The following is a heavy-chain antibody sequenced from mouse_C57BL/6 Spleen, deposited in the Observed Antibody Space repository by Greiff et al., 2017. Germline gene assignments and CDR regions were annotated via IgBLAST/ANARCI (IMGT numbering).Heavy chain of an antibody. CDR3: AREMVDDCYYFDY. Sequence: EVQLQQSGPELVKPGASVKMSCKASGYTFTDYNMHWVKQSHGKSLEWIGYINPNNGGTSYNQKFKGKATLTVNKSSSTAYMELRSLTSEDSAVYACAREMVDDCYYFDYGGQGTTLTVSS. D-gene: IGHD2-3*01. J-gene: IGHJ2*01. CDR1: GYTFTDYN. V-gene: IGHV1-22*01. CDR2: INPNNGGT.